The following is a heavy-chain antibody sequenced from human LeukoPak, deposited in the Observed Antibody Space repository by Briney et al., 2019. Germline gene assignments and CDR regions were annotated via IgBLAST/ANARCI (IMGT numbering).Heavy chain of an antibody. CDR2: IQYDGSNK. V-gene: IGHV3-30*02. CDR3: AKPRSLADYGDSRGGSYYYYGMDV. CDR1: RFTFNSYG. D-gene: IGHD4-17*01. J-gene: IGHJ6*02. Sequence: EPGGSLRLSCAASRFTFNSYGMHWVRQAPGKGLEWVAFIQYDGSNKYYADSVKGRFTISRDNSKNTLYLQMNSLRAEDTAVYYCAKPRSLADYGDSRGGSYYYYGMDVWGQGTTVTVSS.